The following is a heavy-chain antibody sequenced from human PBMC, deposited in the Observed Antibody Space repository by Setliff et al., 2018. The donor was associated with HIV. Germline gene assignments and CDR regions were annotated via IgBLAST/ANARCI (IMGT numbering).Heavy chain of an antibody. V-gene: IGHV4-4*07. CDR1: GGSFGVYR. J-gene: IGHJ5*02. Sequence: SETLSLTCTISGGSFGVYRWSWIRQSAGRGLEWIGRIDSSGTPDYKPSLKGRVARSVDTSRSQFSLRVTSVTAADTAVYFCARDRHSSGLGSYGPWGPGILVTVSS. D-gene: IGHD3-10*01. CDR3: ARDRHSSGLGSYGP. CDR2: IDSSGTP.